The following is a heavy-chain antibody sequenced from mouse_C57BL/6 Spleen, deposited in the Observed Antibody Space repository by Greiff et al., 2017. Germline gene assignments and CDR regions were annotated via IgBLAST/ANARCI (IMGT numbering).Heavy chain of an antibody. V-gene: IGHV5-6*01. CDR1: GFTFSSYG. D-gene: IGHD2-4*01. Sequence: VQLQQSEADLVKPGGSLKLSCAASGFTFSSYGMSWVRQTPDKRLEWVATISSGGSYTYYPDSVKGRFTISRDKSKNTLYLQMSSLKSEDTAMYYCARHEGMITDGVYEIDYWGQGTSVTVSS. CDR2: ISSGGSYT. CDR3: ARHEGMITDGVYEIDY. J-gene: IGHJ4*01.